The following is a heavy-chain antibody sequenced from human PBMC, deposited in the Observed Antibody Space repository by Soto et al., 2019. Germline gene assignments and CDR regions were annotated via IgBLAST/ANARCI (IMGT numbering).Heavy chain of an antibody. CDR1: GFTFSSYG. J-gene: IGHJ4*02. CDR3: ANPADY. Sequence: QVQLVESGGGVVQPGRSLRLSCAASGFTFSSYGMHWVRQAPGKGLEWVAVISYDGSNKYYADSVKGRFTISRDNSKNTLYLQMNSLRAEDTAVYDCANPADYWGQGTLVTVSS. V-gene: IGHV3-30*18. CDR2: ISYDGSNK.